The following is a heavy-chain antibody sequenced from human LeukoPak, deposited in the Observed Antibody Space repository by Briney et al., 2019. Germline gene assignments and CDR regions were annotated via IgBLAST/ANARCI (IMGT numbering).Heavy chain of an antibody. CDR2: ISAYNGNT. J-gene: IGHJ3*02. D-gene: IGHD6-13*01. CDR3: AANPRGYSIVRAFDI. Sequence: ASVKVSCKASGYTFTSYGISWVRQAPGQGLEWMGWISAYNGNTNYAQKLQERVTITRDMSTSTAYMELSSLRSEDTAVYYCAANPRGYSIVRAFDIWGQGTMVTVSS. CDR1: GYTFTSYG. V-gene: IGHV1-18*01.